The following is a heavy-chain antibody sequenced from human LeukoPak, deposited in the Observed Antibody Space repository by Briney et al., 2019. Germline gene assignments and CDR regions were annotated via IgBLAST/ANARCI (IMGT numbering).Heavy chain of an antibody. CDR3: ARGKSVTAIDY. J-gene: IGHJ4*02. CDR1: GGSFSGYY. V-gene: IGHV4-34*01. D-gene: IGHD2-21*02. CDR2: INHSGST. Sequence: SETLSLTCAVYGGSFSGYYWSWIRQPPGKGLEWIGEINHSGSTNYNPSLKSRVTISVDTSKNQFSLQLSSVTAADTAVYYCARGKSVTAIDYWGQGTLVTVSS.